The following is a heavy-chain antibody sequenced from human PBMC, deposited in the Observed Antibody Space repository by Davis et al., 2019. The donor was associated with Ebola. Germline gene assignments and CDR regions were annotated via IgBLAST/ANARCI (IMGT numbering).Heavy chain of an antibody. CDR2: ISISSSTI. CDR3: ARVALYAFDI. J-gene: IGHJ3*02. CDR1: GITFSSYD. V-gene: IGHV3-48*03. Sequence: GESLNISCAASGITFSSYDMTWVRQAPGKGLEWILYISISSSTIYYADPVKGRFAISRDNAKSLLFLQMNSLRAEDTAVYYCARVALYAFDIWGHGIAVTVSS.